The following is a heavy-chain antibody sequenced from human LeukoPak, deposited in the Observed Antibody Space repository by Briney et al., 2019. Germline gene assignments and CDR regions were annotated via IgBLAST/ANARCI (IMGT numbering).Heavy chain of an antibody. D-gene: IGHD3-22*01. CDR2: ISSSSSTI. CDR3: ARGAYYYED. Sequence: GGSLRLSCAASGFTFSSHSMSWVRQAPGKGLEWVSYISSSSSTIYYADSVKGRFTISRDNAKNSLYLQMNSLRAEDTAVYYCARGAYYYEDWGQGTLVTVSS. V-gene: IGHV3-48*01. J-gene: IGHJ4*02. CDR1: GFTFSSHS.